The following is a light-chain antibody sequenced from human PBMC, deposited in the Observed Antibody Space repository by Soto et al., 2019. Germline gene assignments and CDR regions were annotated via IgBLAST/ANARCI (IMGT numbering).Light chain of an antibody. Sequence: DVVLTQSPLSLPVIVGQPASISCRSSQSLVYSDGITYLSWFHQRPGQSPRRLIYKVSNRDSGXPXRYXGSGSVTDFTLKISRVEAEDVGVYYCMQGIYWPPYTFGQGTKLDIK. CDR3: MQGIYWPPYT. CDR1: QSLVYSDGITY. CDR2: KVS. V-gene: IGKV2-30*01. J-gene: IGKJ2*01.